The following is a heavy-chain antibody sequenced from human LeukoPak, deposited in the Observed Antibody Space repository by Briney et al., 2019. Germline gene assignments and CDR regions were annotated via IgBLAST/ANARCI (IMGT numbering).Heavy chain of an antibody. V-gene: IGHV4-34*01. D-gene: IGHD3-3*01. Sequence: SETLSLTCAVYGGSFSGYYWSWIRQPPGKGLEWIGEINHSGSTNYNPSLKSRVTISVDTSKNQFSLKLSSVTAAGTAVYYCARRVTIFGVGDYFDYWGQGTLVTVSS. CDR3: ARRVTIFGVGDYFDY. J-gene: IGHJ4*02. CDR2: INHSGST. CDR1: GGSFSGYY.